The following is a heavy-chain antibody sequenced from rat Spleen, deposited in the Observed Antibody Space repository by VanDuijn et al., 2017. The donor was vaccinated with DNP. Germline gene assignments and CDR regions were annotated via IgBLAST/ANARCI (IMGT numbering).Heavy chain of an antibody. V-gene: IGHV5-27*01. CDR2: IGSAAYAP. CDR3: TRDPLLLGFDY. Sequence: EVQLVESGGGLVQPGRSLKLSCAASGFTFSAYYMAWVRQAPAKGLEWVAYIGSAAYAPYYGDSVKGRFTISRDFAKNTLYLQMDSLRSEDTATYYCTRDPLLLGFDYWGQGVMVTVSS. J-gene: IGHJ2*01. D-gene: IGHD1-1*01. CDR1: GFTFSAYY.